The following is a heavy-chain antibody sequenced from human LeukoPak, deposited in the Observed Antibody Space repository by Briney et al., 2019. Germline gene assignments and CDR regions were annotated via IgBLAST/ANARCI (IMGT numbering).Heavy chain of an antibody. Sequence: PSETLSLTCTVSGGSISSGGYYWSWNRQHPGKGLEWIGYIYYSGSTYYNPSLKSRVTISVDTSKNQFSLKLSSVTAADTAVYCCARDKLEPPYYYYYYGMDVWGQGTTVTVSS. CDR2: IYYSGST. D-gene: IGHD1-14*01. CDR3: ARDKLEPPYYYYYYGMDV. V-gene: IGHV4-31*03. J-gene: IGHJ6*02. CDR1: GGSISSGGYY.